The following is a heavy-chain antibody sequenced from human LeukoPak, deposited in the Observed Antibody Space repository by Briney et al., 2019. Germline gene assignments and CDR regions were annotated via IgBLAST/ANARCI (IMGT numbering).Heavy chain of an antibody. Sequence: ASVKVSCKASGYTFTSYDINWVRQATGQGLEWMGWMNPNSGNTGYAQKFQGRVTMTRNTSISTAYMELSSLRSEDTAVYYCAALAVAGTGGGVDYWGQGTLVTVSS. J-gene: IGHJ4*02. CDR3: AALAVAGTGGGVDY. V-gene: IGHV1-8*01. D-gene: IGHD6-19*01. CDR2: MNPNSGNT. CDR1: GYTFTSYD.